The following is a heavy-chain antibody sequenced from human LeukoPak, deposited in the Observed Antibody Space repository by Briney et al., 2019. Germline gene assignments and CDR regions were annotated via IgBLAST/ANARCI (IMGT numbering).Heavy chain of an antibody. CDR2: IYHSGST. CDR3: ARAPSSSSYYFDY. Sequence: SETLSLTCADSGYSISSGYYWGWIRQPPGKGLEWIGSIYHSGSTYYNPSLKSRVTISVDTSKNQFSLKLSSVTAADTAVYYCARAPSSSSYYFDYWGQGTLVTVSS. D-gene: IGHD6-6*01. CDR1: GYSISSGYY. J-gene: IGHJ4*02. V-gene: IGHV4-38-2*01.